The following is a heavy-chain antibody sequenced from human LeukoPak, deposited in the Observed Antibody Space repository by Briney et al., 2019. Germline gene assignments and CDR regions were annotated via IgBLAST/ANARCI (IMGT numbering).Heavy chain of an antibody. CDR3: ARGQLGYCSSTSCYRGWFDP. CDR1: GYTFTSYD. D-gene: IGHD2-2*01. CDR2: MNPNSGNT. Sequence: ASVKVSCKASGYTFTSYDINWVRQATGLGLEWMGWMNPNSGNTGYAQKFQGRVTITRNTSISTAYMELSSLRSEDTAVYYCARGQLGYCSSTSCYRGWFDPRGQGTLVTVSS. V-gene: IGHV1-8*03. J-gene: IGHJ5*02.